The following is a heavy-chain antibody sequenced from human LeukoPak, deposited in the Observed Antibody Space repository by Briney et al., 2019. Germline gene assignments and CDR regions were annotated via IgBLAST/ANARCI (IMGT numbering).Heavy chain of an antibody. Sequence: SETLSLTCTVSGGSISSGGYYWSWIRQHPGKGLEWIGYIYYSGSTYYNPSLKSRVTISVDTSKNQFSLKLSSVTAADTAVYYCARDSYRSYYYDSSGSSGDYWGQGTLVTVSS. CDR1: GGSISSGGYY. V-gene: IGHV4-31*03. CDR3: ARDSYRSYYYDSSGSSGDY. CDR2: IYYSGST. D-gene: IGHD3-22*01. J-gene: IGHJ4*02.